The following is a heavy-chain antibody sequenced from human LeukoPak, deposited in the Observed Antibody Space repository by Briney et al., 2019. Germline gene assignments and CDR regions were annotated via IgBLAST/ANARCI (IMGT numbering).Heavy chain of an antibody. CDR2: ISSGSSSI. CDR1: GFTFSIYE. Sequence: QPGGSLRLSCAASGFTFSIYEMNWVRQAPGKGLEWVSYISSGSSSIFYADSVKGRFTISRDNSKNSLYLQMNSLRVEDTAVYYCARGGIAARFAYWGQGALVTVSS. D-gene: IGHD6-6*01. J-gene: IGHJ4*02. V-gene: IGHV3-48*03. CDR3: ARGGIAARFAY.